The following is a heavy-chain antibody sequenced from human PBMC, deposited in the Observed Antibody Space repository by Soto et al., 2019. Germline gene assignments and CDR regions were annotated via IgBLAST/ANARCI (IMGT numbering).Heavy chain of an antibody. CDR1: GYSFPNYW. CDR2: IYPGDSDV. J-gene: IGHJ6*02. Sequence: PGESLKISCKGSGYSFPNYWIAWVRQTPGKGLEWMGNIYPGDSDVRNSPSFQGQVTISADKSVDTAYLHLNSVKASDTGIYYCARVSDFYDRRTYYAMDVWGQRTKVTVSS. D-gene: IGHD3-22*01. V-gene: IGHV5-51*01. CDR3: ARVSDFYDRRTYYAMDV.